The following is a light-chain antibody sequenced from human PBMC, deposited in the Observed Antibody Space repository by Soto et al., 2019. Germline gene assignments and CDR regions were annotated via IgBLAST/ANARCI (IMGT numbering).Light chain of an antibody. J-gene: IGKJ1*01. V-gene: IGKV1-39*01. CDR1: QSITIY. CDR3: QQTYTAPRT. CDR2: GAS. Sequence: DIQMTQSPSSLSASVGDRVTITCRASQSITIYLNWYQQQPGKAPRLLIYGASTLQTGVPSRFSGSGSMTDFTLTISDLQPEDFATYYCQQTYTAPRTFGQGTKWIS.